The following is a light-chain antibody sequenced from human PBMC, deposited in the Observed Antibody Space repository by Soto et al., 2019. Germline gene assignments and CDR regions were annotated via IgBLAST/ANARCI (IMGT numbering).Light chain of an antibody. CDR3: SSYAGSNNFGVV. V-gene: IGLV2-8*01. Sequence: QSVLTQPPSASGSPGQSVTISCTGTSSDVGGYNYVSWYQQHPGKAPKLMIYEVSKRPLGVPDRFSGSKSGNTASLTVSGLQAEDEADYYCSSYAGSNNFGVVFGGGTKLTVL. CDR1: SSDVGGYNY. CDR2: EVS. J-gene: IGLJ2*01.